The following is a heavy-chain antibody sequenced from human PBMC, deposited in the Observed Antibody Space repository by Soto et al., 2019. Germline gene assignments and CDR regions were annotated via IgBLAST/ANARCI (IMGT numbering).Heavy chain of an antibody. J-gene: IGHJ6*02. V-gene: IGHV1-69*13. CDR1: GGTFSSYA. D-gene: IGHD3-16*02. CDR2: IIPIFGTA. Sequence: SVKVSCKASGGTFSSYAISWVRQAPGQGLEWMGGIIPIFGTANYAQKFQGRVTITADESTSTAYMELSSLRSEDTAVYYCARHGGRDYVWGSYRHDYYYYYGMDVWGQGTTVTVSS. CDR3: ARHGGRDYVWGSYRHDYYYYYGMDV.